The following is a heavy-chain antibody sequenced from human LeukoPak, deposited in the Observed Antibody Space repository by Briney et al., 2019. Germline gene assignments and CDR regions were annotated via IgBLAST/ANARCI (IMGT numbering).Heavy chain of an antibody. CDR1: GYTFTNYG. D-gene: IGHD4-23*01. Sequence: ASVKVSCKASGYTFTNYGISWARQAPGQGLEWMGWISAYNGNTNYAQKLQGRITMTTDTSTSTAYMELRSLRSDDTAVYYCARDRHGGNSDYWGQGTLVTVSS. J-gene: IGHJ4*02. V-gene: IGHV1-18*01. CDR2: ISAYNGNT. CDR3: ARDRHGGNSDY.